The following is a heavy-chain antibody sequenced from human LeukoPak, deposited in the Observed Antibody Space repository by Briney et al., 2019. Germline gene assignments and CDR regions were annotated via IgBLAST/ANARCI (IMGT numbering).Heavy chain of an antibody. CDR2: ISSGSSYM. D-gene: IGHD3-22*01. V-gene: IGHV3-21*01. Sequence: GGSLRLSSAASGFTFTDYGMNWVRQAQGNGLEWVSCISSGSSYMYYADSVKGLFTIARDNAKNLVYLQMKSLSAEDTGVCYRARDRDTSGGSTLDYWGQGALVTVSS. CDR3: ARDRDTSGGSTLDY. J-gene: IGHJ4*02. CDR1: GFTFTDYG.